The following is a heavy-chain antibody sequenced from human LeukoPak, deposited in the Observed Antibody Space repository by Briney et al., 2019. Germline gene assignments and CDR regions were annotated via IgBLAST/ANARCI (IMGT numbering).Heavy chain of an antibody. CDR2: ISGGHGGT. V-gene: IGHV3-23*01. J-gene: IGHJ4*02. Sequence: GVTLRLSCAASGFTFSSYAMSWVHQAPGKGLEWVSSISGGHGGTYYADTVKGRFTISRDDSKNTLYLQVNSLRAEDTAVYYCAKGQYASGCNSVNYWGQGTLVIVSS. CDR1: GFTFSSYA. CDR3: AKGQYASGCNSVNY. D-gene: IGHD6-25*01.